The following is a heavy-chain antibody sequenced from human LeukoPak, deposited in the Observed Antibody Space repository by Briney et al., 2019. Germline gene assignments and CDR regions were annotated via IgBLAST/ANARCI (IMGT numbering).Heavy chain of an antibody. V-gene: IGHV3-15*01. CDR3: ITEHYYDGSRKGY. Sequence: GGSLRLSCAASGFTFSSYSMNWVRQAQGKGLEWVGRIKSKTDGGTTEDAAPVKGRFTISREDSKNTLFLQLNSLQTEDTGVYYCITEHYYDGSRKGYWGQGTLVTVSS. D-gene: IGHD3-16*01. CDR2: IKSKTDGGTT. J-gene: IGHJ4*02. CDR1: GFTFSSYS.